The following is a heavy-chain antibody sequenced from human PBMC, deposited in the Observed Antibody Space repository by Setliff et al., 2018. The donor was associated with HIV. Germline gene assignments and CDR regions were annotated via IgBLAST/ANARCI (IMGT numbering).Heavy chain of an antibody. J-gene: IGHJ4*02. Sequence: SETLSLTCTVSGGSISTYYWSWIRQPPGKGLEWIGYIHSSGSTIYNPSLKSRITISLDTSKNQFYLKLSSVTAADTAVYYCATLDPSGGNFLAYWGQGTLVTVSS. D-gene: IGHD2-21*02. V-gene: IGHV4-4*09. CDR3: ATLDPSGGNFLAY. CDR2: IHSSGST. CDR1: GGSISTYY.